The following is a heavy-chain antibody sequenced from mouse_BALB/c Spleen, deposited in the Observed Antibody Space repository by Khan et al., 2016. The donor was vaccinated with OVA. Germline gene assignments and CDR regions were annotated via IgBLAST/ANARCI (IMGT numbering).Heavy chain of an antibody. J-gene: IGHJ3*01. D-gene: IGHD1-1*01. CDR1: EFTFSSYG. CDR3: ARHRFTSPAAWFAY. V-gene: IGHV5-6*01. Sequence: EVQLQESGGDLVKPGGSLKLSCEASEFTFSSYGMSWVRQTPDKRLEWVATINHGGSYTYYPDSVKGRSTISRDNAKNTLYLQMSSLKSEDTAMYYCARHRFTSPAAWFAYWGQGTLATVSA. CDR2: INHGGSYT.